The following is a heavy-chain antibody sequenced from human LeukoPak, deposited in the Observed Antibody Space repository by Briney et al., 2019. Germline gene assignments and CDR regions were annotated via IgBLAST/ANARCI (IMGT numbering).Heavy chain of an antibody. D-gene: IGHD2-15*01. V-gene: IGHV3-23*01. CDR3: AKDYLYCSGGSCYPSWFDY. CDR2: ISGSGGST. Sequence: GGSLRLSCAASGFTFSSYGMSWVRQAPGKGLEWVSAISGSGGSTYYADSVKGRFTISRDNSKNTLYLQMNSLRAEDTAVYYCAKDYLYCSGGSCYPSWFDYWGQGTLVTVSS. J-gene: IGHJ4*02. CDR1: GFTFSSYG.